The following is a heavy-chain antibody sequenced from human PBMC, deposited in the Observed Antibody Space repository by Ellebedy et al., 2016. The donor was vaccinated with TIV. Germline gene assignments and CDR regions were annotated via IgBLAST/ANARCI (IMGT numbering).Heavy chain of an antibody. V-gene: IGHV1-24*01. CDR3: ATSGSSFIVGAFDI. D-gene: IGHD1-26*01. CDR1: RYTLTELS. CDR2: FDPEDGET. J-gene: IGHJ3*02. Sequence: ASVKVSXKVSRYTLTELSMHWVRQAPGKGLEWMGGFDPEDGETIYAQKFQGRVTMTEDTSTDTAYMELSSLRSEDTAVYYCATSGSSFIVGAFDIWGQGTMVTVSS.